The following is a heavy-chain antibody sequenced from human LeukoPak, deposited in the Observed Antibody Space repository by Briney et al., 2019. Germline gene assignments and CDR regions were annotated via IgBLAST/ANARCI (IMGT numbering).Heavy chain of an antibody. CDR2: MNPNSGNT. D-gene: IGHD6-19*01. Sequence: GTSVKVSCKASGYTFTGYYMHWVRQATGQGLEWMGWMNPNSGNTGYAQKFQGRVTMTRNTSISTAYMELSSLRSEDTAVYYCARALTPWAVAVDFDYWGQGTLVTVSS. CDR3: ARALTPWAVAVDFDY. CDR1: GYTFTGYY. J-gene: IGHJ4*02. V-gene: IGHV1-8*02.